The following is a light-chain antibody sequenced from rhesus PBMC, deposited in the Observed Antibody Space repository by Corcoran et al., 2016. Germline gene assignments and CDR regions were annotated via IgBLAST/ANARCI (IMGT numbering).Light chain of an antibody. CDR2: KAS. J-gene: IGKJ4*01. CDR3: QHGYGTPLT. Sequence: DIQMTQSPSSLSASVGDRVTITCRASENVNNYLNWYQQKPGKALKLLIYKASTLQSGVPSRFRGSVAGTDYTCTISSLQPEDVATYYCQHGYGTPLTFGGGTKVEIK. CDR1: ENVNNY. V-gene: IGKV1-74*01.